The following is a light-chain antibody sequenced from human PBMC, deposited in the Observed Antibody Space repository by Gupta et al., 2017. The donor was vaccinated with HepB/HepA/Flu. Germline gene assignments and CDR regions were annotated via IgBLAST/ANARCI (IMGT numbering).Light chain of an antibody. V-gene: IGKV2-24*01. CDR1: QSLLHTDGNTS. CDR3: MQYKQLLT. Sequence: EIVMTPTPLSSTVTLGQPASLSCRSSQSLLHTDGNTSLSRLQQRPGQPPRLLIYKISTRFSGVTDRFSGTGAGTDFTLKISRAEAEDVGVYYCMQYKQLLTFGQGTLLEIK. CDR2: KIS. J-gene: IGKJ5*01.